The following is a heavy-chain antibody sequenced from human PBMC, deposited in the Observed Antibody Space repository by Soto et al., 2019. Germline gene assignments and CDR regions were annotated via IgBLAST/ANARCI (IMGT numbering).Heavy chain of an antibody. V-gene: IGHV4-39*01. CDR2: IYYSGST. CDR3: ARHNYDILTGASDY. CDR1: GGSISSSSYY. D-gene: IGHD3-9*01. J-gene: IGHJ4*02. Sequence: QLQLQESGPGLVKPSETLSLTCTVSGGSISSSSYYWGWIRQPPGKGLEWIGSIYYSGSTYYNPSLKSRVTISVDTSKNQFSLTLSSVTAADTAVYYCARHNYDILTGASDYWGQGTLVTVSS.